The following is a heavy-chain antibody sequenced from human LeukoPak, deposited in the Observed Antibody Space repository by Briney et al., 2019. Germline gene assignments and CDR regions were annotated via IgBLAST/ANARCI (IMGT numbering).Heavy chain of an antibody. CDR1: GFIFSVSD. Sequence: GGSLRLSCAAPGFIFSVSDMVWARQAPGKGLEWVSTITHNSTNIYYADSVKGRFSISRNNARNSLFLQMNSLRAEDTAVYYCAMNFRHWGPGTLVTVSS. D-gene: IGHD2/OR15-2a*01. CDR3: AMNFRH. J-gene: IGHJ4*02. V-gene: IGHV3-21*01. CDR2: ITHNSTNI.